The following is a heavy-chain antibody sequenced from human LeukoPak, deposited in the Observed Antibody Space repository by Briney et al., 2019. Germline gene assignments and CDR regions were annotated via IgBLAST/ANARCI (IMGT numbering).Heavy chain of an antibody. J-gene: IGHJ4*02. D-gene: IGHD3-22*01. Sequence: PGGSLRLSCAASGFTFDGHTMHWVRQVPGKGLQWVSLISWDGGRTVYADFVKGRFTISRDNSRNSLYLQMNSLTTEDTALRYCAKESQYYYDTGASYYFDHWGQGALVTVSS. CDR1: GFTFDGHT. CDR3: AKESQYYYDTGASYYFDH. CDR2: ISWDGGRT. V-gene: IGHV3-43*01.